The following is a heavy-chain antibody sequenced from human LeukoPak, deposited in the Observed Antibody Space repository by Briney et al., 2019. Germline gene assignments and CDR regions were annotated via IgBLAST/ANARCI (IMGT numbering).Heavy chain of an antibody. Sequence: GGSLRLSCAASGFTFSSYSMNWVRQAPGKGLEWVSSISSSSSYIYYADSVKGRFTISRDNAKNSLYLQMNSLRAEDTAVYYCARDLLGYCSSTSCSSGGDFDYWGQGTLVTVSS. CDR2: ISSSSSYI. J-gene: IGHJ4*02. D-gene: IGHD2-2*01. CDR3: ARDLLGYCSSTSCSSGGDFDY. V-gene: IGHV3-21*01. CDR1: GFTFSSYS.